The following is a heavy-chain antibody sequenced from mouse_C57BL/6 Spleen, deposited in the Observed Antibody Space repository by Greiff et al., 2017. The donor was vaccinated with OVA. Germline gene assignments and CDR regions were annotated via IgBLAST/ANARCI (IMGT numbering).Heavy chain of an antibody. Sequence: QVQLKESGAELVKPGASVKISCKASGYAFSSYWMNWVKQRPGKGLEWIGQIYPGDGDTNYNGKFKGKATLTADKSSRTAYMQLSSLTSADAAVYVCARWYTTVVARDYWGQGTTLTVSS. CDR2: IYPGDGDT. D-gene: IGHD1-1*01. J-gene: IGHJ2*01. CDR3: ARWYTTVVARDY. V-gene: IGHV1-80*01. CDR1: GYAFSSYW.